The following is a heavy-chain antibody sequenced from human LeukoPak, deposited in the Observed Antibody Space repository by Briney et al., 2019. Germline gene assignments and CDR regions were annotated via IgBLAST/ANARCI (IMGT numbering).Heavy chain of an antibody. D-gene: IGHD6-13*01. V-gene: IGHV4-34*01. Sequence: PSETLSLTCAVYGGSFSGYYWSWIRQPTGKGLEWIGEINHSGSTNYNPSLKSRVTTSVDTSKNQFSLKLSSVTAADTAVYYCARVHRCIAADIDYWGQGTLVTVSS. CDR2: INHSGST. CDR3: ARVHRCIAADIDY. CDR1: GGSFSGYY. J-gene: IGHJ4*02.